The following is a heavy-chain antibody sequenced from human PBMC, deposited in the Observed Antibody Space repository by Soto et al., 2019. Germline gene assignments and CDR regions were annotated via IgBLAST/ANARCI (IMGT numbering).Heavy chain of an antibody. V-gene: IGHV3-23*01. Sequence: EVQLLESGGGLVQPGGSLRLSCAASGFTFSSYAMSWVRQAPGKGLEWVSAISGSGGSTYYADSVKGRFTISRDNSKNTLYLQMNSMRAEDTAVYYCAKHSLKNVYGDSLDYWGQGTLVTVSS. CDR3: AKHSLKNVYGDSLDY. CDR1: GFTFSSYA. J-gene: IGHJ4*02. CDR2: ISGSGGST. D-gene: IGHD4-17*01.